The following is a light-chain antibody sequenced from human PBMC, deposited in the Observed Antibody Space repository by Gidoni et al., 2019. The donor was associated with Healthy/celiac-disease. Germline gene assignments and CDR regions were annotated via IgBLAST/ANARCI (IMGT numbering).Light chain of an antibody. CDR2: DAS. J-gene: IGKJ1*01. V-gene: IGKV3-11*01. Sequence: EIVLTQSPATLSLSPGERATLSSRASQSVSSYLAWYQQKPGQAPRLLIYDASNRATGIPAXXXGXXXGTDFTLTISSLEPEDFAVYYCQQRSNWPTFGQGTKVEIK. CDR1: QSVSSY. CDR3: QQRSNWPT.